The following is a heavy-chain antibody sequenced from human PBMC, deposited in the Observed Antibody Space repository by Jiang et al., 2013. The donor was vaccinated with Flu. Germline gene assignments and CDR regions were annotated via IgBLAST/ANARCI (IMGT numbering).Heavy chain of an antibody. V-gene: IGHV3-33*01. CDR2: IWYDGSNK. J-gene: IGHJ4*02. Sequence: VQLLESGGGVVQPGRSLRLSCAASGFTFSSYGMHWVRQAPGKGLEWVAVIWYDGSNKYYADSVKGRFTISRDNSKNTLYQQMNSLRAEDTAVYYCARGNYYDSSGIDYVGPGNPGHRLL. CDR3: ARGNYYDSSGIDY. D-gene: IGHD3-22*01. CDR1: GFTFSSYG.